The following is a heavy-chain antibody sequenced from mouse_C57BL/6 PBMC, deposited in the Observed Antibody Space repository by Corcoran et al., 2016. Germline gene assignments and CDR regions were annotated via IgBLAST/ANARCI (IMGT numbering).Heavy chain of an antibody. CDR3: ARYPFYYSNYPYYFDY. J-gene: IGHJ2*01. D-gene: IGHD2-5*01. V-gene: IGHV9-3*01. CDR2: INTYSGVP. CDR1: GYTFTTYG. Sequence: QIQLVQSGPELKKPGETVKISCKASGYTFTTYGMSWVKQAPGKGLKWMGWINTYSGVPTYADDFKGRFAFYLETSASTAYLQINNLKNEDTATYFCARYPFYYSNYPYYFDYWGQGTTLTVSS.